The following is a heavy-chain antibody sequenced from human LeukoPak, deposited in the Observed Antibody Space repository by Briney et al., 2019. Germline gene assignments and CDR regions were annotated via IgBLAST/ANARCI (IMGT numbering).Heavy chain of an antibody. Sequence: ASVQVSCKTSGYTFNFYYVQWVRQAPGQGLEWMGVIHPNDGGTTYAQKFKGRIIMTSDTSTSTIYMELSSLESDYTAVYYCARVDIDRWGQGTLVSVSA. D-gene: IGHD2-2*03. J-gene: IGHJ4*02. CDR3: ARVDIDR. CDR2: IHPNDGGT. CDR1: GYTFNFYY. V-gene: IGHV1-46*02.